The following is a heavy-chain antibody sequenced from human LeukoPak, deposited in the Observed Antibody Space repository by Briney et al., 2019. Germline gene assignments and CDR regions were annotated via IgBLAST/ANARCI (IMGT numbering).Heavy chain of an antibody. CDR2: ISYDGSNK. CDR1: GFTFSSYA. D-gene: IGHD3-10*01. Sequence: GSLRLSCAASGFTFSSYAMHWVRQAPGKGLEWVAVISYDGSNKYYADSVKGRFTISRDNSKDTLYLQMNSLRAEDTAVYYCARDRSPYGSGSPLYFQHWGQGTLVTVSS. V-gene: IGHV3-30-3*01. CDR3: ARDRSPYGSGSPLYFQH. J-gene: IGHJ1*01.